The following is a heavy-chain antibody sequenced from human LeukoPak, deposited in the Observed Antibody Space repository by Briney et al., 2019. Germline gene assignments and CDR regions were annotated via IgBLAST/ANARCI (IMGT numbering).Heavy chain of an antibody. J-gene: IGHJ5*02. CDR2: INPNSGGT. CDR1: GYTFTSYA. V-gene: IGHV1-2*02. D-gene: IGHD6-13*01. Sequence: GASVKVSCKASGYTFTSYAMHWVRQAPGQGLEWMGWINPNSGGTNYAQKFQGRVTMTRDTSISTAYMELSRLRSDDTAVYYCARGGIAAASDFDPWGQGTLVTVSS. CDR3: ARGGIAAASDFDP.